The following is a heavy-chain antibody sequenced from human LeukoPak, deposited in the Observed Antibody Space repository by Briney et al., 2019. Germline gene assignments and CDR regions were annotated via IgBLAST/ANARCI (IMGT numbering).Heavy chain of an antibody. D-gene: IGHD1-26*01. CDR3: ARINSGSYWGHDAFDM. Sequence: ASVKVSCKASGYTFTGYYIHWVRQAPGQGLEWMGRINPNSGGTNYAQKFQGRVTMTRDTSISTAHMELSRLRSDDTAVYYCARINSGSYWGHDAFDMWGQGTMVTVSS. V-gene: IGHV1-2*06. CDR2: INPNSGGT. CDR1: GYTFTGYY. J-gene: IGHJ3*02.